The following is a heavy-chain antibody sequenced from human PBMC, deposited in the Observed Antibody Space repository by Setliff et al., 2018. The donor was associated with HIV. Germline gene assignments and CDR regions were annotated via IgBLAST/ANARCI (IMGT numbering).Heavy chain of an antibody. Sequence: SETLSLTCTVSGHSITSDYQWGWIRQPPGKGLEWIGSIYHSGSTNYNPSLKSRVTISVDTSKNQFSLNLSSVTAADTAVYYCARRSGWSLDYWGQGTLVTVSS. D-gene: IGHD6-19*01. CDR3: ARRSGWSLDY. CDR2: IYHSGST. CDR1: GHSITSDYQ. J-gene: IGHJ4*02. V-gene: IGHV4-38-2*02.